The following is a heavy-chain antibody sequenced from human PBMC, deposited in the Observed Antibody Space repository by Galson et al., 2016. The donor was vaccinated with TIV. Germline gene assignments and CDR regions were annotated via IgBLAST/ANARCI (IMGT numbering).Heavy chain of an antibody. Sequence: SLRLSCAASGFTFSDYYMTWIRQAPGKGLEWVSCISSSSTTIFYADSVRGRFTVSRDNAANSLYLHMSSLRAADTAVYYCAKTTRSSGWSDYLGYWGQGTLVTVSS. J-gene: IGHJ4*02. D-gene: IGHD3-22*01. CDR2: ISSSSTTI. V-gene: IGHV3-11*04. CDR1: GFTFSDYY. CDR3: AKTTRSSGWSDYLGY.